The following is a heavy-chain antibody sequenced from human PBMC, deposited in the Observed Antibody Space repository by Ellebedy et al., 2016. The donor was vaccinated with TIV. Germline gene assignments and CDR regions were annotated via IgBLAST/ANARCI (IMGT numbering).Heavy chain of an antibody. V-gene: IGHV3-74*01. CDR1: GFMFSDYW. J-gene: IGHJ5*02. CDR2: INHDGSST. CDR3: ARGAEHTTSSGGFRWFDP. Sequence: GESLKISCGGSGFMFSDYWMLWVRQTPGKGLVCVSRINHDGSSTIYADSMKGRFTISRDNAKSTLYLQMSSLGVEDTAVYYCARGAEHTTSSGGFRWFDPWGHGNLVTVS. D-gene: IGHD6-6*01.